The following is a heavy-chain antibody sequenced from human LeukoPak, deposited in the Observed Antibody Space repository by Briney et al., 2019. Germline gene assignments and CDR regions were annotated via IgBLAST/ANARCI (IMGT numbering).Heavy chain of an antibody. CDR3: TIRGDPWNYFDY. CDR1: GYSFPSYW. V-gene: IGHV5-51*01. CDR2: IFPDDSDT. D-gene: IGHD3-10*01. J-gene: IGHJ4*02. Sequence: GESLKISCKGSGYSFPSYWIGWVRQMPGKGLEWMGIIFPDDSDTRYSPSFQGQVTISADKSSSTAYLQWSSLKASDTAMYYCTIRGDPWNYFDYWGQGTLVTVSP.